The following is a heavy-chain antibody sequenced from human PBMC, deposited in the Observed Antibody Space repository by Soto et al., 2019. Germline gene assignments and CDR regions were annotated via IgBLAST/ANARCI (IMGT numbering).Heavy chain of an antibody. CDR3: ARTQGPIAARPYYYYGMDV. CDR1: GGTFSSYA. J-gene: IGHJ6*02. CDR2: IIPIFGTA. D-gene: IGHD6-6*01. V-gene: IGHV1-69*13. Sequence: VASVKVSCKASGGTFSSYAISWVRQAPGQGLEWMGGIIPIFGTANYAQKFQGRVTITADESTSTAYMELSSLRSEDTAVYYCARTQGPIAARPYYYYGMDVWGQGTTVTVSS.